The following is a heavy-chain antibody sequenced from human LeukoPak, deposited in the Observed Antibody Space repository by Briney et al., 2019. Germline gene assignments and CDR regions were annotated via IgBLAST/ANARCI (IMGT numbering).Heavy chain of an antibody. CDR3: ARGHSSSWRWFDP. D-gene: IGHD6-13*01. V-gene: IGHV3-21*01. Sequence: GGSLRLSCAASGFTFKTYSMNWVRQAPGKGLEWVSFISSTSTYIYYADSVKGRFTISRENAKNSLYLQMNSLRAGDTAVYYCARGHSSSWRWFDPWGQGTLVTVSS. CDR1: GFTFKTYS. J-gene: IGHJ5*02. CDR2: ISSTSTYI.